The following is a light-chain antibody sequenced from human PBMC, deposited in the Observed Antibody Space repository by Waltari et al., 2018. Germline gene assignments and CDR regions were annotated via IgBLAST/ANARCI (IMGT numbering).Light chain of an antibody. J-gene: IGKJ3*01. V-gene: IGKV4-1*01. CDR1: QSLLYNSNNKNY. CDR3: QQYYKIPFT. Sequence: DIVLSQSPDSLPVSLGERATINCKSSQSLLYNSNNKNYLAWFQQKPGQPPKLLIYWASARKSGVPDRFSGSRSETDFTLTINSLQAEDVAVYFCQQYYKIPFTFGPGTIVDI. CDR2: WAS.